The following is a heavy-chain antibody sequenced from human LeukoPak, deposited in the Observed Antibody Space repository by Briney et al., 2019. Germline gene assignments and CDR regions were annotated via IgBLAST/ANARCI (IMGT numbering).Heavy chain of an antibody. D-gene: IGHD1-26*01. CDR3: ARRSLGVNYYYMDV. CDR1: GYTFTTYW. V-gene: IGHV5-51*01. Sequence: GESLKISCKGSGYTFTTYWIGWVRQMPGKGLEWMGIIYPGDSDTRYSPSFQGQVTISADKSINTAYLQWSSLKALDTAMYYCARRSLGVNYYYMDVWGKGTTVTVSS. CDR2: IYPGDSDT. J-gene: IGHJ6*03.